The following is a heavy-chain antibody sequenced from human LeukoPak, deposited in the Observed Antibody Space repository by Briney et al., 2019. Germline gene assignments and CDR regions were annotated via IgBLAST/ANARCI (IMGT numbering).Heavy chain of an antibody. V-gene: IGHV3-21*01. CDR2: ISTSSSYI. CDR1: GFTFGSYN. CDR3: ARDGGDYYDSSGYPFHH. Sequence: PGGSLRLSCAASGFTFGSYNMNWVRQAPGKGLEWVSSISTSSSYIYYADSVKGRFTISRDNAKKSLYLQMNSLRAGDTAVYYCARDGGDYYDSSGYPFHHWGQGTLVTVSS. D-gene: IGHD3-22*01. J-gene: IGHJ1*01.